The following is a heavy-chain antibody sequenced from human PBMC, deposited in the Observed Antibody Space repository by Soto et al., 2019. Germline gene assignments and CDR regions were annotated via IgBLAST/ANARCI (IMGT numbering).Heavy chain of an antibody. D-gene: IGHD5-18*01. CDR3: AREGYSYGPKFDY. V-gene: IGHV1-69*13. J-gene: IGHJ4*02. CDR1: GGTFSMYA. Sequence: SVKVSGKASGGTFSMYAISCVLQSPGQGLEWMGGIIPIFGTANYAQKFQGRVTITADESTSTAYMELSSLRSEDTAVYYCAREGYSYGPKFDYWGQGTLVTVSS. CDR2: IIPIFGTA.